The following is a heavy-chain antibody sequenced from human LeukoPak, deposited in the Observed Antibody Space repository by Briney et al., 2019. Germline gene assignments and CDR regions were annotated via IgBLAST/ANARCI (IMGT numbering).Heavy chain of an antibody. V-gene: IGHV1-18*01. Sequence: SVKVSCKASRYTFSSYGISWVRQTPGHGLEWKRWISAYNGKTNYAEKLQGRVTMTTDTSTRTAYMEQRSVRSDDTAVYYCARVGSWYGVDYWGQGTLVTVSS. CDR2: ISAYNGKT. J-gene: IGHJ4*02. D-gene: IGHD6-13*01. CDR1: RYTFSSYG. CDR3: ARVGSWYGVDY.